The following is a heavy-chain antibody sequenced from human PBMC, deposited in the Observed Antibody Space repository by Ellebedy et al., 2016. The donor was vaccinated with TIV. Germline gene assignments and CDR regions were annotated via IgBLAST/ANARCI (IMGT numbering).Heavy chain of an antibody. D-gene: IGHD6-6*01. J-gene: IGHJ4*02. CDR1: GYTLTELS. CDR2: FDPEDGET. CDR3: ARDRGTGYSSSPDDY. V-gene: IGHV1-24*01. Sequence: ASVKVSXXVSGYTLTELSMHWVRQAPGKGLEWMGGFDPEDGETIYAQKFQGRVTMTEDTSTDTAYMELSSLRSEDTAVYYCARDRGTGYSSSPDDYWGQGTLVTVSS.